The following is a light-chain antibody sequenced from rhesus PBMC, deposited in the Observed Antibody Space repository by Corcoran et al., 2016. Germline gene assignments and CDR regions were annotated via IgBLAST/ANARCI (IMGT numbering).Light chain of an antibody. CDR1: QGIKKY. V-gene: IGKV1-25*01. CDR3: QQYNSYPLT. Sequence: DIQMTQSPSSLSASVGDTVTITCQASQGIKKYLAWNQQKPGKSPKLLIYDASTLHSGVPSRFSGSGSGTEFTLTINSLQPQDFATYYCQQYNSYPLTFGGGTKVELK. CDR2: DAS. J-gene: IGKJ4*01.